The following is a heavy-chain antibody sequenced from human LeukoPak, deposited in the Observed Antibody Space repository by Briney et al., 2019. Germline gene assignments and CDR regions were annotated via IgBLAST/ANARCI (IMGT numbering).Heavy chain of an antibody. Sequence: SETLSLTCTVSGGSISSSSYYWGWIRQPPGRGLEWIGSIYYSGSTYYNPSLKSRVTISVDTSKDQFSLKLSSVTAADTAVYYCPLRDGDLSMDFDYWGQGTLVTVSS. CDR2: IYYSGST. J-gene: IGHJ4*02. V-gene: IGHV4-39*01. CDR3: PLRDGDLSMDFDY. CDR1: GGSISSSSYY. D-gene: IGHD4-17*01.